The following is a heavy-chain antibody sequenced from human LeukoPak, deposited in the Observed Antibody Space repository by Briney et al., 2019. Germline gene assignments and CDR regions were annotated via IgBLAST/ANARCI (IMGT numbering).Heavy chain of an antibody. D-gene: IGHD2/OR15-2a*01. CDR2: IYYSGST. Sequence: SGTLSLTCTVSGGSISSGGYYWSWIRQHPGKGLEWIGYIYYSGSTYYNPSLKSRVTISVDTSKNQFSLKLSSVTAADTAVYYCAGHHPRNTVDFWGQGTLVTVSS. V-gene: IGHV4-31*03. CDR3: AGHHPRNTVDF. CDR1: GGSISSGGYY. J-gene: IGHJ4*02.